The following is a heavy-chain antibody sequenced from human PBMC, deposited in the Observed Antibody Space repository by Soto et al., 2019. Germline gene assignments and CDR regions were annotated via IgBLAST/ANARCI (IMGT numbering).Heavy chain of an antibody. V-gene: IGHV1-69*13. D-gene: IGHD1-26*01. J-gene: IGHJ4*02. CDR2: IIPIFGTA. CDR3: ATEGEWELPPSYFDY. CDR1: GGTFSSYA. Sequence: EEEKTPASVKVSCKASGGTFSSYAISWVRQAPGQGLEWMGGIIPIFGTANYAQKFQGRVTITADESTSTAYMELSSLRSEDTAVYYCATEGEWELPPSYFDYWGQGTLVTVSS.